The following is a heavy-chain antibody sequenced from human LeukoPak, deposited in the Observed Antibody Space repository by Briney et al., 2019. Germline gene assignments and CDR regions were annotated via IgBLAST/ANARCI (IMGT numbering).Heavy chain of an antibody. J-gene: IGHJ6*02. D-gene: IGHD2-15*01. Sequence: ASVKVSCKASGYTFTSYGISWVRQAPGQGLEWMGWISAYNGNTNYARKLQGRVTMTTDTSTSTAYMELRSLRSDDTAVCYCAREQDCSGGSCYPPEGYYYGMDVWGQGTTVTVSS. V-gene: IGHV1-18*01. CDR1: GYTFTSYG. CDR2: ISAYNGNT. CDR3: AREQDCSGGSCYPPEGYYYGMDV.